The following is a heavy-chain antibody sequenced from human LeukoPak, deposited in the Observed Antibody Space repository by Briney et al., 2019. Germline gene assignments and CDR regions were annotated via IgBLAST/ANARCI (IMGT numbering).Heavy chain of an antibody. Sequence: SETLSLTCTVSGGSISSGDYYWSWIRQPPGKGLEWIGYIYYSGSTYYNPSLKSRVTISVDTSKNQFSLKLSSVTAADTAVYYCARGGAGYCSSATCRPFYFDYLGQGTLVTVSS. CDR3: ARGGAGYCSSATCRPFYFDY. CDR2: IYYSGST. V-gene: IGHV4-30-4*08. D-gene: IGHD2-2*01. CDR1: GGSISSGDYY. J-gene: IGHJ4*02.